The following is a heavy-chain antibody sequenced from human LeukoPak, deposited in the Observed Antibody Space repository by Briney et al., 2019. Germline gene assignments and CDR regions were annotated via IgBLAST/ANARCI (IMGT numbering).Heavy chain of an antibody. Sequence: QSGGSLRLSCAASGFTFSSYGMHWVRQAPGKGLEWVAVISYDGSNKYYADSVKGRFTISRDNSKNTLYLQMNSLRAEDTAVYYCAKALQWRETYYYYYYGMDVWGQGTTVTVSS. CDR1: GFTFSSYG. CDR3: AKALQWRETYYYYYYGMDV. J-gene: IGHJ6*02. CDR2: ISYDGSNK. V-gene: IGHV3-30*18. D-gene: IGHD4-11*01.